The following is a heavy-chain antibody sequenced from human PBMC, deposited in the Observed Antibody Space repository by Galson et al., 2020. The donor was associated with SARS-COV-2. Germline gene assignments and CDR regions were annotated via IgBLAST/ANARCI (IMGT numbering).Heavy chain of an antibody. D-gene: IGHD4-4*01. CDR1: GFTFSRYA. CDR3: AADSNDGDYYYYYGMDV. J-gene: IGHJ6*02. CDR2: ISYDGSNK. V-gene: IGHV3-30-3*01. Sequence: GESLKISCAASGFTFSRYAMHWVRQAPGKGLEWVAVISYDGSNKYYEDSVKGRFTISRDNSKNTLYLQMNSLRAEDTGVYYCAADSNDGDYYYYYGMDVWGQGTTVTVSS.